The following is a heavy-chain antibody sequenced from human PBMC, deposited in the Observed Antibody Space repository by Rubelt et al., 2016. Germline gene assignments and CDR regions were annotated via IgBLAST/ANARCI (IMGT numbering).Heavy chain of an antibody. V-gene: IGHV4-59*01. Sequence: QVQLQESGPGLVKPSETLSLTCSVSGGSIRSYYWSWIRQPPGKELEWIGYVFHSGSSNSNPSLKSRVSISADTSKNQFSLRLSAVTAADTAVYYCAGDRGDSTGRIDCWGQGTLVSVSS. CDR2: VFHSGSS. J-gene: IGHJ4*02. CDR3: AGDRGDSTGRIDC. D-gene: IGHD3-22*01. CDR1: GGSIRSYY.